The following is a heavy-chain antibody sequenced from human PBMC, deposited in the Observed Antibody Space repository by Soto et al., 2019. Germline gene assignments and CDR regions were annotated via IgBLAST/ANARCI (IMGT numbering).Heavy chain of an antibody. V-gene: IGHV3-23*01. CDR3: AKVSGYNWDDRDYLEY. D-gene: IGHD1-1*01. Sequence: EVQLLESGGGLGQPGGSLRLSCAISGSTFGYSAMSWVRQAPGKGLEWVSTIGVSGGGRYYADSVKGRFTVSRDNSKNTPALQMNSLRAEDTALYYCAKVSGYNWDDRDYLEYWGQGTLVTVSS. J-gene: IGHJ4*02. CDR2: IGVSGGGR. CDR1: GSTFGYSA.